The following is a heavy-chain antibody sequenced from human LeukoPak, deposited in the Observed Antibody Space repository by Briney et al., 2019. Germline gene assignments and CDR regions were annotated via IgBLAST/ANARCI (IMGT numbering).Heavy chain of an antibody. CDR2: ISGDGVST. V-gene: IGHV3-43*02. CDR3: AKESGKFDY. CDR1: GLPIADFA. J-gene: IGHJ4*02. Sequence: GGSLRLSCVASGLPIADFAMHWVRQAPGKGLEWVSLISGDGVSTFYADSVKGRFSISRDNSKKSLYLEMTSLRTEDAARYYCAKESGKFDYWGQGTLVAVSS.